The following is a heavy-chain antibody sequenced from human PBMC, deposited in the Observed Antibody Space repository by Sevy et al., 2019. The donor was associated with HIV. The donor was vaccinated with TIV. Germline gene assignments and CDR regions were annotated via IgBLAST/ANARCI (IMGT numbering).Heavy chain of an antibody. CDR1: GFTFSSYA. V-gene: IGHV3-23*01. J-gene: IGHJ3*02. CDR3: GRGGGIDAFDI. Sequence: GGSLRLSCAASGFTFSSYAMSWVRQAPGKGLEWVSGISGSGGSTYYADSVKGRFTISRDNSKNTLYLQMNSLRAEDTAVYYCGRGGGIDAFDIWGQGTMVTVSS. CDR2: ISGSGGST. D-gene: IGHD3-16*01.